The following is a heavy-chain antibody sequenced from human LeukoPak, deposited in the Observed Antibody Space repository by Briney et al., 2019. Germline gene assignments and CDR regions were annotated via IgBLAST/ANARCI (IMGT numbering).Heavy chain of an antibody. D-gene: IGHD2/OR15-2a*01. V-gene: IGHV4-59*01. J-gene: IGHJ4*02. Sequence: KSSETLSLTCTVSGGPFTNFYWTWIRQFPGKGLEWIGFIYYTGSATYSPSLERRVTMSVDTSKSQFSLQMTSVTAADTAAYYCATKASPGFYDYWGQGTLVTVSS. CDR1: GGPFTNFY. CDR3: ATKASPGFYDY. CDR2: IYYTGSA.